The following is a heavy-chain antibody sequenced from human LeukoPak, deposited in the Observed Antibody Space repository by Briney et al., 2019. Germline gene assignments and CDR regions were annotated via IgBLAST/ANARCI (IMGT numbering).Heavy chain of an antibody. Sequence: SETLSLTCTVSGGSISSYYWSWIRQPPGKGLEWIGEINHSGSTNYNPSLKSRVTISVDTSKNQFSLKLSSVTAADTAVYYCARGPTNGQAFDYWGQGTLVSVSS. J-gene: IGHJ4*02. CDR3: ARGPTNGQAFDY. CDR1: GGSISSYY. CDR2: INHSGST. D-gene: IGHD2-8*01. V-gene: IGHV4-34*01.